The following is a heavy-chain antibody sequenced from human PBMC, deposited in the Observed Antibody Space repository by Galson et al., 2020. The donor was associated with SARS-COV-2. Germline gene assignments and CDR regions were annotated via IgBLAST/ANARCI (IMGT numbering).Heavy chain of an antibody. CDR3: SRGIGPMIRGVVIPYYFDN. V-gene: IGHV4-30-2*01. Sequence: SETLSLTCTVSGGSISSGGYSWSWIRQPPGKGLEWIGYISHSGTTYYNPSLKSRVTMSVDRSKNQFSLRLSSVTAADTAVYYCSRGIGPMIRGVVIPYYFDNWGQGALVTVSS. D-gene: IGHD3-10*01. CDR2: ISHSGTT. J-gene: IGHJ4*02. CDR1: GGSISSGGYS.